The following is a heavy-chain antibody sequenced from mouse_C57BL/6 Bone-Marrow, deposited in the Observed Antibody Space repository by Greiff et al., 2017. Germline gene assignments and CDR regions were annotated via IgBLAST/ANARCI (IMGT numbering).Heavy chain of an antibody. CDR1: GYTFTDYE. Sequence: QVQLQQSGAELVRPGASVTLSCKASGYTFTDYEMHWVKQTPVHGLEWIGAIDPETGGTAYNQKFKGKAILTADKSSSTAYMELRSLTSEDSAVYYCTPIYYEYDDYWGQGTTLTVSS. D-gene: IGHD2-4*01. V-gene: IGHV1-15*01. CDR2: IDPETGGT. CDR3: TPIYYEYDDY. J-gene: IGHJ2*01.